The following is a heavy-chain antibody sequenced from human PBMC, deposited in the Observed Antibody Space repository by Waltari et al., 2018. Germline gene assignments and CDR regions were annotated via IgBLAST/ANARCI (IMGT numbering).Heavy chain of an antibody. J-gene: IGHJ4*02. CDR3: ARVPIAVADHYFDY. Sequence: QVQLQESGPGLVKPSQTLSLTCTVPGGSISSGSYYWSWIRQPAGKGLEWIGRIYTSGSTNYNPSRKSRVTISVDTSKNQFSLKLSSVTAADTAVYYCARVPIAVADHYFDYWGQGTLVTVSS. CDR1: GGSISSGSYY. D-gene: IGHD6-19*01. CDR2: IYTSGST. V-gene: IGHV4-61*02.